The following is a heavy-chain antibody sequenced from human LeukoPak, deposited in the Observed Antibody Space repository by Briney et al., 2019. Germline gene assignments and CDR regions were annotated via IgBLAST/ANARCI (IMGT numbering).Heavy chain of an antibody. Sequence: SETLSLTCAVYGGSFSGYYWSWIRQPPGKGLEWIGEINHSGSTNYNPSLKSRVTISVDTSKNQFSLKLSSVTAADTAVYYCARVYRRLRSPSQPGYNWFDPWGQETLVTVSS. CDR3: ARVYRRLRSPSQPGYNWFDP. J-gene: IGHJ5*02. V-gene: IGHV4-34*01. D-gene: IGHD3-16*01. CDR2: INHSGST. CDR1: GGSFSGYY.